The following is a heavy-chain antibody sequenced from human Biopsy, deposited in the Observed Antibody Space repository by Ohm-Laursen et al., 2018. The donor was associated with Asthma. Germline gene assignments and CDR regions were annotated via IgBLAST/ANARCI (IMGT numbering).Heavy chain of an antibody. Sequence: GSLRLSCAASGFTFSTSWMTWVRQAPGKGLEWVANIKEDGSEKKYVDSVKGRFAISRDNGKNSLYLQMNSLRAEDTAVYYCARDVDLRSVYRGQGTLVTVSS. J-gene: IGHJ4*02. CDR3: ARDVDLRSVY. CDR1: GFTFSTSW. V-gene: IGHV3-7*05. D-gene: IGHD2-15*01. CDR2: IKEDGSEK.